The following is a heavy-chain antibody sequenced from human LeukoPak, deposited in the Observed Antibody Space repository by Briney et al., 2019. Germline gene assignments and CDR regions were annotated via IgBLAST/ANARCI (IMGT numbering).Heavy chain of an antibody. CDR1: GYTLTELS. D-gene: IGHD1-26*01. J-gene: IGHJ5*02. CDR3: ATVELSGSYYNWFDP. V-gene: IGHV1-24*01. CDR2: FDPEDGGT. Sequence: GASVKVSCKVSGYTLTELSMHWVRQAPGKGLEWMGGFDPEDGGTIYAQKFQGRVTMTQDTSTDTAYMELSSLRSEDTAVYYCATVELSGSYYNWFDPWGQGTLVTVSS.